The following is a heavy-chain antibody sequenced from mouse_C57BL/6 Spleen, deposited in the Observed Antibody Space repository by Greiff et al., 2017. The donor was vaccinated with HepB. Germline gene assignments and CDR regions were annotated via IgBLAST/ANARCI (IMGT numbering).Heavy chain of an antibody. D-gene: IGHD2-1*01. CDR1: GYTFTDYN. CDR3: ARSCYGNPYYFDY. Sequence: DVKLQESGPELVKPGASVKIPCKASGYTFTDYNMDWVKQSHGKSLEWIGDINPNNGGTIYNQKFKGKATLTVDKSSSTAYMGLRSLTSEDTAVYYCARSCYGNPYYFDYWGQGTTLTVSS. V-gene: IGHV1-18*01. J-gene: IGHJ2*01. CDR2: INPNNGGT.